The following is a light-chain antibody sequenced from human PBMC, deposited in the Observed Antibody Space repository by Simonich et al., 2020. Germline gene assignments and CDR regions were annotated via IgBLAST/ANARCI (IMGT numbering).Light chain of an antibody. Sequence: AIQLTQSPSSLSASVGDRVTITCRASQGISSALAWYQQKPGKAPKLLIYDASSLESGVPSRFRGSGSGTDFTLTISSLQPEDFATYYCQQSYSTPYTFGQGTKLEIK. CDR2: DAS. CDR3: QQSYSTPYT. J-gene: IGKJ2*01. V-gene: IGKV1-13*02. CDR1: QGISSA.